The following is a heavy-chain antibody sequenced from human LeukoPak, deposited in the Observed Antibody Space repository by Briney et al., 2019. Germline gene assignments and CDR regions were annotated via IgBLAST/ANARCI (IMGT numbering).Heavy chain of an antibody. CDR1: GGSIGSSGYY. Sequence: SETLSLTCTVSGGSIGSSGYYWGWIRQTPGKGLEWIGSIYWTGTTYYTPSLKSRLTMSVDRSRSQLALNLSSVTAADTAVYYCARHGVHQNYDYWGQGTLVTVSS. J-gene: IGHJ4*02. V-gene: IGHV4-39*01. D-gene: IGHD1-1*01. CDR3: ARHGVHQNYDY. CDR2: IYWTGTT.